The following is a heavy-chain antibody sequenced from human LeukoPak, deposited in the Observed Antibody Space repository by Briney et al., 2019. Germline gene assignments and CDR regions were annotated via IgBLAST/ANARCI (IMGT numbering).Heavy chain of an antibody. V-gene: IGHV4-39*07. Sequence: SETLSLTCTVSGGSISSSSYYWGWIRQPPGKGLEWIGSIYYSGSTYYNPSLKSRVTISVDTSKNQFSLKLSSVTAADTAVYYCAREGGTHYDFWSGYPFMYYYYYYMDVWGKGTTVTVSS. CDR3: AREGGTHYDFWSGYPFMYYYYYYMDV. D-gene: IGHD3-3*01. CDR1: GGSISSSSYY. CDR2: IYYSGST. J-gene: IGHJ6*03.